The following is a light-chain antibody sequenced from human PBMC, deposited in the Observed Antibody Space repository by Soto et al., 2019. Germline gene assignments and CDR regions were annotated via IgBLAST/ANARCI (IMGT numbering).Light chain of an antibody. CDR1: QSVSTY. J-gene: IGKJ3*01. Sequence: EILMTQSSATLSVSPGDRATLSCRASQSVSTYLAWYQQKPGQAPRLLISDASDRASGIPARFSGSGSGTEFTLTISSLQSEDFAVYYCQQYNNWPRTFGPGTKVDI. CDR2: DAS. V-gene: IGKV3-15*01. CDR3: QQYNNWPRT.